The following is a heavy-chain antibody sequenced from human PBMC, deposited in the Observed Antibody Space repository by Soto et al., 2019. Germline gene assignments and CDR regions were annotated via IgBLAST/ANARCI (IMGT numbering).Heavy chain of an antibody. Sequence: QVQLQESGPGLVKPSQTLSLTCTVSGGSISTGGYYWTWIRQHPGKGLEWIGYIYYSGSTYFNPSLKCRVTISVDTSKNQFSLKLSSVTAADTAVYYCARCLSVTLFDNWGQGTLVTVSS. J-gene: IGHJ4*02. CDR2: IYYSGST. CDR3: ARCLSVTLFDN. D-gene: IGHD2-21*02. CDR1: GGSISTGGYY. V-gene: IGHV4-31*03.